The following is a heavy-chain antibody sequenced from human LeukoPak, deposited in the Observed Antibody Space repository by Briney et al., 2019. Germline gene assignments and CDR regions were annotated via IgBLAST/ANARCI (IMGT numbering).Heavy chain of an antibody. Sequence: SETLSLTCAVYGGSFSGYYWSWIRQPPGKGLEWIGEINHSGSTNYNPSLKSRVTISVDTSKNQFSLKLSSVTAADTAVYFCARERRVRGITYYHYYYGMDVWGKGTTVTVSS. D-gene: IGHD3-10*01. CDR3: ARERRVRGITYYHYYYGMDV. V-gene: IGHV4-34*01. J-gene: IGHJ6*04. CDR1: GGSFSGYY. CDR2: INHSGST.